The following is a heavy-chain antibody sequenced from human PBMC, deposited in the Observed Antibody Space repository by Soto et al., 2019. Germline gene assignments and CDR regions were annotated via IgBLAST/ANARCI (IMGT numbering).Heavy chain of an antibody. D-gene: IGHD6-19*01. V-gene: IGHV3-30*18. CDR2: ISYDGSNQ. CDR3: AKSHGYSSGWRADS. Sequence: QVQLVESGGGVVQPGRSLRLSCAASGFTFNKHGMHWVRQAPGKGLEWVAAISYDGSNQYYADSVKGRFTISRDNSKNTLYLQTNSLRREDAAVYYFAKSHGYSSGWRADSWGQGTLVTVSA. J-gene: IGHJ4*02. CDR1: GFTFNKHG.